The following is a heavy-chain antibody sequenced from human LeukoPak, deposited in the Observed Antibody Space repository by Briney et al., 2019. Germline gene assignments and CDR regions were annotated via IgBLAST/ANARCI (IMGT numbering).Heavy chain of an antibody. D-gene: IGHD4-23*01. CDR1: GISISSSNSY. CDR2: IYYTGST. Sequence: SETLSLTCTVSGISISSSNSYWGWIRQPPGKGLEWIGSIYYTGSTYYNPSLKSRVTISVDPSKNQFSLKLSSVTAADTAVYYCARLHYGGNYGYYYYYMDVWGKGTTVTISS. CDR3: ARLHYGGNYGYYYYYMDV. J-gene: IGHJ6*03. V-gene: IGHV4-39*01.